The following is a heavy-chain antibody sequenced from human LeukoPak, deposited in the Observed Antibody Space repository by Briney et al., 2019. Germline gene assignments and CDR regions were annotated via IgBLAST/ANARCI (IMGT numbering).Heavy chain of an antibody. CDR1: GYTFTGYY. V-gene: IGHV1-2*02. Sequence: ASVTVSCKASGYTFTGYYMHWVRQAPGQGLEGMGWINPNSGGTNYEQTFQGRVTMTRDRSISTAYMELRRMRPDDTAVYYCATRGFWSGYYTGFELDYWGQGTLVTVSS. CDR3: ATRGFWSGYYTGFELDY. J-gene: IGHJ4*02. D-gene: IGHD3-3*01. CDR2: INPNSGGT.